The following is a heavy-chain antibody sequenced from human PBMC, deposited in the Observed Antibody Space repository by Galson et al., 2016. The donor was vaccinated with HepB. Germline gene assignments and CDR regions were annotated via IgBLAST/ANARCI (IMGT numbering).Heavy chain of an antibody. Sequence: PALVKPTQTLTLTCTFSGFPLTTSGVAVGWIRQPPGKALEWLALIYWDDDERYSPSLKSRLTTTKDTSKNRVVLTMTNMDPVDTATYYCVHIVHSGSYYYFAYWGQGTLVTVSS. CDR1: GFPLTTSGVA. CDR3: VHIVHSGSYYYFAY. V-gene: IGHV2-5*02. D-gene: IGHD1-26*01. CDR2: IYWDDDE. J-gene: IGHJ4*02.